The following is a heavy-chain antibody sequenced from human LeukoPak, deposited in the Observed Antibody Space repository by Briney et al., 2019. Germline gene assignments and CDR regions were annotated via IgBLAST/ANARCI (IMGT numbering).Heavy chain of an antibody. V-gene: IGHV4-59*01. Sequence: PSETLSLTCTVTGGSISSYYWSWIRQPPGKGVEWIGYIYYSGSTNYNPSLKSRVTISVDTSKNQFSLKLSSVTAADTAVYYCARGQLATVAHFDYWGQGTLVTVSS. J-gene: IGHJ4*02. CDR1: GGSISSYY. CDR2: IYYSGST. CDR3: ARGQLATVAHFDY. D-gene: IGHD4-23*01.